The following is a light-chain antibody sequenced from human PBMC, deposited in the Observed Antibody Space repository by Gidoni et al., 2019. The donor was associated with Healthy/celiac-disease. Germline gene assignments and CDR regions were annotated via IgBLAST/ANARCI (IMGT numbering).Light chain of an antibody. CDR1: QSVSSSY. J-gene: IGKJ3*01. CDR2: GAS. Sequence: EIVLTQSPGTLSLSPGERATLSCRASQSVSSSYLAWYQQKPGQAPRLLIYGASSRATGIPDRFSASGSGTDFTLTISRLEPEDFAVYYCQQYGSSPITFGPXTKVDIK. V-gene: IGKV3-20*01. CDR3: QQYGSSPIT.